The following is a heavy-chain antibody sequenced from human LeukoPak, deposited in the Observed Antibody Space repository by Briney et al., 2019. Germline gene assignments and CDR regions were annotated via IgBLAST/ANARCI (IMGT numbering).Heavy chain of an antibody. Sequence: GGSLRLSCAASGFTFSSYAMSWVRQAPGKGLEWVSAICGSGGSTYYADSVKGRFTISRDNSKNTLYLQMNSLRAEDTAVYYCASTSSGNYDILTGIFDYWGQGTLVTVSS. V-gene: IGHV3-23*01. CDR1: GFTFSSYA. D-gene: IGHD3-9*01. CDR3: ASTSSGNYDILTGIFDY. J-gene: IGHJ4*02. CDR2: ICGSGGST.